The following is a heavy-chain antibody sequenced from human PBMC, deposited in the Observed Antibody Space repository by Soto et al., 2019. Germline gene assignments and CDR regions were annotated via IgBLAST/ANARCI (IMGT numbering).Heavy chain of an antibody. CDR2: IWYDGSNK. Sequence: QVQLVESGGGVVQPGRSLRLSCAASGFTFSSYGMHWVRQAPGKGLEWVAVIWYDGSNKYYADSVKGRFTISRYNSKNTLYLQMNSLRAEDTAVYYCARDVLRYFDWLRHDAFDIWGQGTMVTVSS. CDR3: ARDVLRYFDWLRHDAFDI. D-gene: IGHD3-9*01. V-gene: IGHV3-33*01. J-gene: IGHJ3*02. CDR1: GFTFSSYG.